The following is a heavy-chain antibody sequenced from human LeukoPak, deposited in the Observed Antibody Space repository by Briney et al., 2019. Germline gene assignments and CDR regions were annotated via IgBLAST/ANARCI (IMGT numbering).Heavy chain of an antibody. Sequence: GGSLRLSCAASGFNFSDSYMNWIRQAPGKGLEYVSHISGGSRYTNYADSLKGRFTISRDNAKNSLYLQMNSLRVEDTAVYYCAKGSSYYGFWSGSQFDYWGQGTLVTVSS. D-gene: IGHD3-3*01. CDR2: ISGGSRYT. J-gene: IGHJ4*02. CDR1: GFNFSDSY. V-gene: IGHV3-11*06. CDR3: AKGSSYYGFWSGSQFDY.